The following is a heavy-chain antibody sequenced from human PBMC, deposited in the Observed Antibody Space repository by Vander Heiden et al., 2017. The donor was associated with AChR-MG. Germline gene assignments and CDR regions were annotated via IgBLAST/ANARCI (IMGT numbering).Heavy chain of an antibody. CDR3: ASSGAMVINYYYYMDV. CDR2: ISSSSSYI. V-gene: IGHV3-21*01. CDR1: GFPFSSYS. D-gene: IGHD5-18*01. J-gene: IGHJ6*03. Sequence: EVQLVESGGGLVKPGGSLRLSCAASGFPFSSYSMNWVRQAPGKGLEWVSSISSSSSYIYYADSVKGRFTISRDNAKNSLYLQMNSLRAEDTAVYYCASSGAMVINYYYYMDVWGKGTTVTVSS.